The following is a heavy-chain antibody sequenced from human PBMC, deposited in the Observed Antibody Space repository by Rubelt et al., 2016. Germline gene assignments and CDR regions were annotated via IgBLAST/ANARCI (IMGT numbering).Heavy chain of an antibody. D-gene: IGHD4-17*01. CDR1: GFTFSSYA. Sequence: QVQLVESGGGVVQPGRSLRLSCAASGFTFSSYAMHWVRQAPGKGLEWVAVISDDGSNKYYADSVKGRFTISRDNSKNTLYLQMNSLRAEDTAVYYCASGIYGDYHFDYWGQGTLVTVSS. CDR2: ISDDGSNK. CDR3: ASGIYGDYHFDY. J-gene: IGHJ4*02. V-gene: IGHV3-30*04.